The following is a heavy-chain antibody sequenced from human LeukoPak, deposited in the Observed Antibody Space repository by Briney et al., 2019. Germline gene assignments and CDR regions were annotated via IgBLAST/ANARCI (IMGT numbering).Heavy chain of an antibody. CDR1: GYTFTSYD. J-gene: IGHJ5*02. V-gene: IGHV1-8*01. D-gene: IGHD3-10*01. CDR2: MNPNSGNT. Sequence: ASMKASCKASGYTFTSYDINWVRQATGQGLEWMGWMNPNSGNTGYAQKFQGRVTMTRNTSISTAYMELSSLRSEDTAVYYCARGPYYYGSGSYTRFDPWGQGTLVTVSS. CDR3: ARGPYYYGSGSYTRFDP.